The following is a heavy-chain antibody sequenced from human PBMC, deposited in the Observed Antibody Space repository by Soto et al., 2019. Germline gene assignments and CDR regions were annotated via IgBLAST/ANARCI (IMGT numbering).Heavy chain of an antibody. CDR2: ISYDGSNK. D-gene: IGHD3-22*01. Sequence: GGSLRLSCAASGFTFSSYAMHWVRQAPGKGLEWVAVISYDGSNKYYADSVKGRFTISRDNSKNTLYLQMNSLRAEDTAVYYCARDDEYDSSGYYYVAFYYYGMDVWGQGTTVTVSS. CDR1: GFTFSSYA. J-gene: IGHJ6*02. V-gene: IGHV3-30-3*01. CDR3: ARDDEYDSSGYYYVAFYYYGMDV.